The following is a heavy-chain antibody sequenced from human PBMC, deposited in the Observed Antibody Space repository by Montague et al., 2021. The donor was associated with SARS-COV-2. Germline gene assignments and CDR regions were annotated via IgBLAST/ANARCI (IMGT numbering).Heavy chain of an antibody. CDR2: DSYSGSA. CDR3: VRDSRLNCFYY. Sequence: SETLSLTCSASGGTAITDTHYWCLVRHSPGKGLEWLGSDSYSGSAXYNPSVKSRVAVYLDTSRTQCSLRLNSLTAADAAVYCCVRDSRLNCFYYWGRGILVAVSS. CDR1: GGTAITDTHY. J-gene: IGHJ4*02. V-gene: IGHV4-39*07. D-gene: IGHD1-1*01.